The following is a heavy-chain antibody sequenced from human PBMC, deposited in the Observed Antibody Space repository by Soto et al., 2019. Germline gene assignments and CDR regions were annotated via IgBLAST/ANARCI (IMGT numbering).Heavy chain of an antibody. Sequence: SETLSLTCTVSGGSISSSSYYWGWIRQPPGKGLEWIGSIYYSGSTYYNPSLKSRVTISVDTSKNQFSLKLSSVTAADTAVYYCARLLGRYYPLNYFDYWRQGTLVTVSS. CDR3: ARLLGRYYPLNYFDY. CDR1: GGSISSSSYY. D-gene: IGHD1-26*01. CDR2: IYYSGST. V-gene: IGHV4-39*01. J-gene: IGHJ4*02.